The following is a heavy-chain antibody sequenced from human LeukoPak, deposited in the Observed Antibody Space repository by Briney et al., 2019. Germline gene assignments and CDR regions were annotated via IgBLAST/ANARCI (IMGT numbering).Heavy chain of an antibody. CDR2: IYYSGST. J-gene: IGHJ4*02. V-gene: IGHV4-31*03. D-gene: IGHD6-19*01. Sequence: SQTLSLTCTVSGGSISSGGYYWSWLRQHPGKALEGLGYIYYSGSTYYNPALKSRVTISVDTSKNQFSLKLSSVTGADTAVYYCARLSGYSSGWYEDYWGQGTLVTVSS. CDR3: ARLSGYSSGWYEDY. CDR1: GGSISSGGYY.